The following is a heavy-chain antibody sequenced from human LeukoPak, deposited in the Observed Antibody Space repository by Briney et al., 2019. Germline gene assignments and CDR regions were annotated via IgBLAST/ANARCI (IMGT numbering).Heavy chain of an antibody. CDR1: GFTFSDYY. D-gene: IGHD5-24*01. CDR2: ISSSGSTI. CDR3: ASQRRDGYNHFDY. V-gene: IGHV3-11*01. J-gene: IGHJ4*02. Sequence: GGSLRLSCAASGFTFSDYYMSWIRQAPGKGLEWVSYISSSGSTIYYADSVKGRSTISRNNAKNSLYLQMNSLRAEDTAVYYCASQRRDGYNHFDYWGQGTLVTVSS.